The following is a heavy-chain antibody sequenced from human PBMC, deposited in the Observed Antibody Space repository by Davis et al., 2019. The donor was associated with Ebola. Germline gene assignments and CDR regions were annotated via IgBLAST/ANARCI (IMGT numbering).Heavy chain of an antibody. CDR3: ARVTIFGFGMDV. V-gene: IGHV4-59*01. CDR1: ACSISSYY. D-gene: IGHD3-3*01. Sequence: SETLSLTCTVSACSISSYYLSWIRQPPGKGLEWIGYIYYSGSTNYNPALKSRVTISVDTSKNQFSLKLSSVTAADTAVYYWARVTIFGFGMDVWGQGTTVTVSS. J-gene: IGHJ6*02. CDR2: IYYSGST.